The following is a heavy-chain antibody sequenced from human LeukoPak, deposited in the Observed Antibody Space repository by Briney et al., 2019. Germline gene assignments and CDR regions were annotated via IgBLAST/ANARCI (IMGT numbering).Heavy chain of an antibody. CDR1: GFTFSDFY. J-gene: IGHJ4*02. V-gene: IGHV3-11*01. Sequence: GGSLRLSCAASGFTFSDFYMSWSRQAPGKGLEWVSYITSGGRAIYYADSVQGRFTISRDNARNSLYLQMNGLRAEDTAVYYCASDIVATSGDFWGQGTLVTVSS. D-gene: IGHD5-12*01. CDR3: ASDIVATSGDF. CDR2: ITSGGRAI.